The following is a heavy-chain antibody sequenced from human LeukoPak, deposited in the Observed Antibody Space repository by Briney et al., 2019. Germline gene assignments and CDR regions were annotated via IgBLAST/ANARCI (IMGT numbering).Heavy chain of an antibody. CDR2: ISGSGGST. CDR1: GFTFSSYA. V-gene: IGHV3-23*01. J-gene: IGHJ4*02. CDR3: AKDTDRVVIILHFDY. Sequence: GGSLRLSCAASGFTFSSYAMSWVRQAPGKGLEWVSAISGSGGSTYYADSVKGRFTISRDNSKNTLYLQMNSLRAEDTAVYYCAKDTDRVVIILHFDYWGQGTLVTLSS. D-gene: IGHD3-3*01.